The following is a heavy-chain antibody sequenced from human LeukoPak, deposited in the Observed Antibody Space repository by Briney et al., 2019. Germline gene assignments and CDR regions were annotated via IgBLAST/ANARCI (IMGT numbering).Heavy chain of an antibody. V-gene: IGHV3-11*01. Sequence: GRSLRLSCAASGFTFSDYYMSWVRQGAGKGLEWISFIAGMGVNILYADSVKGCFTTSRDNAESSLYLQITRLTQEDTAVYFCARDDAGGYKRYFYCGMDVWGQGTTVTVSS. CDR1: GFTFSDYY. CDR3: ARDDAGGYKRYFYCGMDV. D-gene: IGHD6-19*01. CDR2: IAGMGVNI. J-gene: IGHJ6*02.